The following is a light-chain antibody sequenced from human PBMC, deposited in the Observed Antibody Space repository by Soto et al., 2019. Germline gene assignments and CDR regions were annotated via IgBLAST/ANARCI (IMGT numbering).Light chain of an antibody. CDR1: SSDIGDYKY. J-gene: IGLJ2*01. V-gene: IGLV2-14*01. CDR2: DVS. CDR3: SSYTSTNFVI. Sequence: QSALTQPASVSGSPGQSITISCPGSSSDIGDYKYVSWYKQHPGKAPKLMIYDVSNRPSGVSNRFSGSKSGNTASLTISGLQAEDEADYYCSSYTSTNFVIFGGGTKVTVL.